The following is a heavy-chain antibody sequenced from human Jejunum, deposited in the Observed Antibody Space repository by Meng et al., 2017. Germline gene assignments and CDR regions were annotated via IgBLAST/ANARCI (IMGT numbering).Heavy chain of an antibody. D-gene: IGHD3-22*01. CDR1: GGSISGGDYY. CDR2: IHYIGSA. J-gene: IGHJ4*02. CDR3: ARERWEYYESSGFDS. Sequence: QVQLQESGPGLVKPSQTLSLTCTVSGGSISGGDYYWRWIRQPPGKGLEWIGYIHYIGSAFFHPSFKSRAAISVVTSNNQFSLKLNSVTAGDTAVYYCARERWEYYESSGFDSWGQGTLVTVSS. V-gene: IGHV4-30-4*01.